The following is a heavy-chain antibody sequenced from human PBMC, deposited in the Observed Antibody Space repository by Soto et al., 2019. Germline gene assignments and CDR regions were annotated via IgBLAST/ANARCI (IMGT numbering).Heavy chain of an antibody. CDR3: ARGFVDTAMVFDY. D-gene: IGHD5-18*01. J-gene: IGHJ4*02. Sequence: ASVKVSCKASGGTFSSYAISWVRQAPGQGLEWMGGIIPIFGTANCAQKFQGRVTITADESTSTAYMELSSLRSEDTAVYYCARGFVDTAMVFDYWGQGTLVTVSS. CDR2: IIPIFGTA. V-gene: IGHV1-69*13. CDR1: GGTFSSYA.